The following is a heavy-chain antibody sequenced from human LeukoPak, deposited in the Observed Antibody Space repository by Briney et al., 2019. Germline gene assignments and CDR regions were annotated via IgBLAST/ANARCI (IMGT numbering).Heavy chain of an antibody. CDR2: IDARSGIT. V-gene: IGHV3-48*04. CDR3: ARTYDFGRGPPGDAFDN. Sequence: PGGSLRLSCAASGFTFRIFGLNWVRQAPGKGPEWVSYIDARSGITYYADSVQGRFIISRDDARESVFLQMDGLRVDDTAVYYCARTYDFGRGPPGDAFDNWGPGTWVIVSS. CDR1: GFTFRIFG. J-gene: IGHJ3*02. D-gene: IGHD3/OR15-3a*01.